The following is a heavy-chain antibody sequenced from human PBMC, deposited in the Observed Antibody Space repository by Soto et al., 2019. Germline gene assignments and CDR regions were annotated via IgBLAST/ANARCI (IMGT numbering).Heavy chain of an antibody. Sequence: ILSLTCTVSGGSIISGGYYWSWIRQHPGKGLEWIGYIYYSGSTYYNPSLKSRVTISVDTSKNQFSLKLSSVTAADTAVYYCARDHITYYDFWSGPPGYGMDVWGQGTTVTVSS. D-gene: IGHD3-3*01. V-gene: IGHV4-31*03. J-gene: IGHJ6*02. CDR2: IYYSGST. CDR3: ARDHITYYDFWSGPPGYGMDV. CDR1: GGSIISGGYY.